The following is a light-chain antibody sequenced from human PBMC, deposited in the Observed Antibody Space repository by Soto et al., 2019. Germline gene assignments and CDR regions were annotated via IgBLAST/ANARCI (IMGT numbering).Light chain of an antibody. CDR3: AAWDDSVNAVV. J-gene: IGLJ3*02. V-gene: IGLV1-44*01. Sequence: QSALTQPPSASGTPGQGVRMSCSGSSSNLGSNTANWYQQLPGAAPRLVVYSNNQRPSGVPDRFSGSKSGTSASLAISGLQSEDEADYYCAAWDDSVNAVVVGGGTKVTVL. CDR2: SNN. CDR1: SSNLGSNT.